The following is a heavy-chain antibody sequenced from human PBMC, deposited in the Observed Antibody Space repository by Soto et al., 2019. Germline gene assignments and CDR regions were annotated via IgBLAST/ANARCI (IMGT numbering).Heavy chain of an antibody. D-gene: IGHD3-10*01. CDR1: GFTFGDYA. CDR3: TRDSSLLWFGDAEKMRKYFDY. CDR2: IRSKAYGGTT. Sequence: PGGSLRLSCTASGFTFGDYAMSWFRQAPGKGLEWVGFIRSKAYGGTTEYAASVKGRFTISRDDSKSIAYLQMNSLKTEDTAVYYCTRDSSLLWFGDAEKMRKYFDYWGQGTLVTVSS. V-gene: IGHV3-49*03. J-gene: IGHJ4*02.